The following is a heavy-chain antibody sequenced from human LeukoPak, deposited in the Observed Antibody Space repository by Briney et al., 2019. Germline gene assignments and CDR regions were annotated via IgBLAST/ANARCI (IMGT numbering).Heavy chain of an antibody. CDR3: VRDRYFDWSDVFDV. CDR2: VRGDGGTT. V-gene: IGHV3-74*01. D-gene: IGHD3-9*01. CDR1: GFTFSNYW. J-gene: IGHJ3*01. Sequence: GGSLRLSCAASGFTFSNYWMHWVRQAPGKGVEWVSRVRGDGGTTSYADSVRGRFTISRDNANNMLYLQMKSLSAEDTALYYCVRDRYFDWSDVFDVWGQGTMVTVSS.